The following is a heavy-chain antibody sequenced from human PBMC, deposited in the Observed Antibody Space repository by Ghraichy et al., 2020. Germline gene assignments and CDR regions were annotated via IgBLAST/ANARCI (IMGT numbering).Heavy chain of an antibody. CDR1: GGSFSAYY. CDR2: INHSGST. V-gene: IGHV4-34*01. CDR3: ARGTRAPYYSYYYMGV. J-gene: IGHJ6*03. Sequence: SETLSLTCAVYGGSFSAYYWSWIRQPPGKGLEWIGEINHSGSTNYNPSLKSRVTISVDTSKNQFSLKLSSVTAADTAVYYCARGTRAPYYSYYYMGVWGKGTTVTVSS.